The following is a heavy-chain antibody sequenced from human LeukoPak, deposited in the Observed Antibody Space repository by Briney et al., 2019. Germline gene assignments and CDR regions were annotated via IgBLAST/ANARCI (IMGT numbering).Heavy chain of an antibody. Sequence: GESLKISCKGSGYSFTSYWIAWVRQMPGEGLEWMGTIYPGGSDTRYSPSFQGQVTISADKSISTAYLQWSSLKASDTAMYYRARRGDGDNSAIRSFDYWGQGTLVIVSS. CDR3: ARRGDGDNSAIRSFDY. J-gene: IGHJ4*02. D-gene: IGHD5-24*01. CDR2: IYPGGSDT. CDR1: GYSFTSYW. V-gene: IGHV5-51*01.